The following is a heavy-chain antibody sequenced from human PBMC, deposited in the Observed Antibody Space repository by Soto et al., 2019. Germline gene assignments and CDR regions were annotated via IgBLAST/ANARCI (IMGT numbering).Heavy chain of an antibody. CDR3: AREWVSLRGDYNYFDY. CDR2: IYYSGST. Sequence: SETLSLTCTVSGGSISSYYWSWIRQPPGKGLEWIGYIYYSGSTNYNPSLKSRVTISVDTSKNQFSLKLSSVTAADTAVYYCAREWVSLRGDYNYFDYWGQGTLVTVSS. D-gene: IGHD4-17*01. CDR1: GGSISSYY. V-gene: IGHV4-59*01. J-gene: IGHJ4*02.